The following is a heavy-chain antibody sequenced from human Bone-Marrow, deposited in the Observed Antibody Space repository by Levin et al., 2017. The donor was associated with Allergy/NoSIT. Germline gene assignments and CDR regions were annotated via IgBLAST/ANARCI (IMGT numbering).Heavy chain of an antibody. CDR1: GFTFSSYE. D-gene: IGHD3-3*01. CDR3: ARANIVVVPAALYYDFWSGYRGAFDI. Sequence: PGGSLRLSCAASGFTFSSYEMNWVRQAPGKGLEWVSYISSSGSTIYYADSVKGRFTISRDNAKNSLYLQMNSLRAEDTAVYYCARANIVVVPAALYYDFWSGYRGAFDIWGQGTMVTVSS. CDR2: ISSSGSTI. J-gene: IGHJ3*02. V-gene: IGHV3-48*03.